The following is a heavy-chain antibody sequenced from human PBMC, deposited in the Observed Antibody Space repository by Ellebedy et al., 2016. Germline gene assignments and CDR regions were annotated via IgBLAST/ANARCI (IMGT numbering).Heavy chain of an antibody. CDR3: AKGERIAARWNAYFDY. J-gene: IGHJ4*02. CDR2: ISGSGGST. Sequence: GESLKISXAASGFTFSSYAMSWVRQAPGKGLEWVSAISGSGGSTYYADSVKGRFTISRDNSKNTLYLQMNSLRAEDTAVYYCAKGERIAARWNAYFDYWGQGTLVTVSS. D-gene: IGHD6-6*01. CDR1: GFTFSSYA. V-gene: IGHV3-23*01.